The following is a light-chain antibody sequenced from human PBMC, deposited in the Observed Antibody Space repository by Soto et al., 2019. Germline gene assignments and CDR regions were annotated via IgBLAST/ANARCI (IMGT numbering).Light chain of an antibody. V-gene: IGLV2-14*01. CDR2: DVS. J-gene: IGLJ1*01. Sequence: QSVLTQPGYVSGSGGQWIAITYTGTSSVVGGYIYVSCYQQHPGKSPKLMIFDVSNRPSGVSNRFSGSKSGNTASLTISGLQAEDEADYYCCSYTTSSTYVFGTGTKVTVL. CDR3: CSYTTSSTYV. CDR1: SSVVGGYIY.